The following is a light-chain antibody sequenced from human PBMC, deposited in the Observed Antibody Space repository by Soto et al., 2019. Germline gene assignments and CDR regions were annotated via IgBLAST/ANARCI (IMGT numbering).Light chain of an antibody. V-gene: IGKV3-15*01. CDR1: QSVSSK. J-gene: IGKJ4*01. CDR3: QQYNNWHPLT. Sequence: EIVMTQSRATLSVSPGGRSTLSCMAIQSVSSKLAWYQQKPGQAPRLLIYGASTRATGIPARFSGSGSGTEFTLTISSLQYDDFAVHYCQQYNNWHPLTFGGGTKVDIK. CDR2: GAS.